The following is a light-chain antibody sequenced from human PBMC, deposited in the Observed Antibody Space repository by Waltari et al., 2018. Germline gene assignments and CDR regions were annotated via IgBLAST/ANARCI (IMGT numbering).Light chain of an antibody. CDR2: VNSDGSN. CDR3: QTGGHGTWV. CDR1: SGHSTTV. V-gene: IGLV4-69*01. J-gene: IGLJ3*02. Sequence: QLVLTQSPSASASLGASVKLTCTLSSGHSTTVIAWPQKRPEKGPRFVMKVNSDGSNSKGDEIPDRFSGSSSGAERYLTISSLQSEDEADYYCQTGGHGTWVFGGGTKLTVL.